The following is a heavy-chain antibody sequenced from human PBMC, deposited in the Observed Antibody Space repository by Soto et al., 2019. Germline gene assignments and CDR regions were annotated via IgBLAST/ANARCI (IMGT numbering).Heavy chain of an antibody. D-gene: IGHD6-19*01. Sequence: PGGSLRLCCAASGSTFSTYSMNWVRQAPGKGLEWISSISSVSSDIFYADSVKGRFTISRDNAKNSLYLQMNSLRAEDTAVYYCARDFVAATGFFEYCGQGILVTVSS. J-gene: IGHJ4*02. V-gene: IGHV3-21*01. CDR2: ISSVSSDI. CDR3: ARDFVAATGFFEY. CDR1: GSTFSTYS.